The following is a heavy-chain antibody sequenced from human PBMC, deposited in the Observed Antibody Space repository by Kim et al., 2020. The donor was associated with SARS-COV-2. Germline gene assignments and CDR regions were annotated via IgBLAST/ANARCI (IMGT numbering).Heavy chain of an antibody. CDR1: GFTFSSYW. V-gene: IGHV3-74*01. CDR3: AREEVFHPHHITMVRGVRPYYYYGMDV. Sequence: GGSLRLSCAASGFTFSSYWMHWVRQAPGKGLVWVSRINSDGSSTSYADSVKGRFTISRDNAKNTLYLQMNSLRAEDTAVYYCAREEVFHPHHITMVRGVRPYYYYGMDVWGQGTTVTVSS. CDR2: INSDGSST. D-gene: IGHD3-10*01. J-gene: IGHJ6*02.